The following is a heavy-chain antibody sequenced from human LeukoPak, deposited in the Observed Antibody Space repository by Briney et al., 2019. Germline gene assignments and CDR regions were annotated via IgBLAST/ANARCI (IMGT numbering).Heavy chain of an antibody. J-gene: IGHJ4*02. CDR2: IGTAGDT. D-gene: IGHD3-16*01. CDR1: GFTFSSYG. V-gene: IGHV3-13*01. Sequence: GGSLRLSCAASGFTFSSYGMHWVRQATGKGLEWVSAIGTAGDTYYPGSVKGRFTISRENAKNSLYLQMTSLRDEDTAVYYCVRGRRSYGFDHWGQGTLVTVSS. CDR3: VRGRRSYGFDH.